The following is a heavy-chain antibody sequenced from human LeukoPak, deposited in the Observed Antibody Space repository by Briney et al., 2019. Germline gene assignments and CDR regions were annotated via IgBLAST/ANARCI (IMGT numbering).Heavy chain of an antibody. D-gene: IGHD6-19*01. CDR3: AGDLGSYSSGWYMGFDY. CDR1: GFTFSTYS. J-gene: IGHJ4*02. CDR2: ISGTSNTI. Sequence: PGGSLRLSCVASGFTFSTYSMNWVRQAPGKGLEWVSYISGTSNTIYYADSVKGRFTISRDNAKNSLYLQVNSLRAEDTAIYYCAGDLGSYSSGWYMGFDYWGQGTLVTVSS. V-gene: IGHV3-48*01.